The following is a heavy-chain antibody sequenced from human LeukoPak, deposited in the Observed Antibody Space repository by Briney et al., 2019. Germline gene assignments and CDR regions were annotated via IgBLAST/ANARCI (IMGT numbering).Heavy chain of an antibody. CDR2: ISSSGSTI. Sequence: GGSLRLSCAASGFTFSTYSMNWVRQAPGKGLEWVSYISSSGSTIYYADSVKGRFTISRDNAKNSLYLQMNSLRAEDTAVYYCALAAAGTAYYYYYYGMDVWGQGTTVTVSS. CDR3: ALAAAGTAYYYYYYGMDV. D-gene: IGHD6-13*01. J-gene: IGHJ6*02. CDR1: GFTFSTYS. V-gene: IGHV3-48*04.